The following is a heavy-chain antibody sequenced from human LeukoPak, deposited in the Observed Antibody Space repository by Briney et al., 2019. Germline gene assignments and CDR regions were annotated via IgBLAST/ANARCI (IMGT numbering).Heavy chain of an antibody. CDR2: IYYSGIT. Sequence: SETLSLTCTVSGGSISSYYWNWIRQPPGKGLEWIGYIYYSGITNYNPSVKSRVTISVDTSKSQFSLKLSSVTAADTAVYYCARAGRWEGRPHAFDIWGQGTMVTVSS. CDR3: ARAGRWEGRPHAFDI. J-gene: IGHJ3*02. V-gene: IGHV4-59*01. D-gene: IGHD1-26*01. CDR1: GGSISSYY.